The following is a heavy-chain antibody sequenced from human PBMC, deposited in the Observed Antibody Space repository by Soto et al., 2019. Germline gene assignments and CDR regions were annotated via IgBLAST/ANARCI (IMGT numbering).Heavy chain of an antibody. D-gene: IGHD2-8*02. Sequence: PSETLCLTCTVSGGSISSYYWTWIRQPPGTGLEWIGEINHSGSTNYNPSLKSRVTISVDTSKNQFSLKLTSVTAADTAVYYCARDKITGLFDYWGQGTLVTVS. V-gene: IGHV4-34*01. CDR3: ARDKITGLFDY. CDR2: INHSGST. CDR1: GGSISSYY. J-gene: IGHJ4*02.